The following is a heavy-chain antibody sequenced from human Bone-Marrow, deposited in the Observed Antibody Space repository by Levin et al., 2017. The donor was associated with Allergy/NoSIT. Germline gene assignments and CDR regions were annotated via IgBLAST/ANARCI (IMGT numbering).Heavy chain of an antibody. J-gene: IGHJ4*02. CDR2: VFHSGIA. CDR1: GGSINSSNS. CDR3: ASSAFFGNLDY. Sequence: SETLSLTCAVSGGSINSSNSWNWVRQPPGKGLEWIGEVFHSGIANYNPSLKSRVTMSVDKSKNQFSLNLASVTAADTAIYYCASSAFFGNLDYWGQGTLVTVSS. D-gene: IGHD3-3*01. V-gene: IGHV4-4*02.